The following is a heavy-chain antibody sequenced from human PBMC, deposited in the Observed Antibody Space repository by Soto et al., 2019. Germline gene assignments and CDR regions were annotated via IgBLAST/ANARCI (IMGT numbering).Heavy chain of an antibody. J-gene: IGHJ4*02. CDR2: IDYSGAT. CDR1: GGSISSSVYY. D-gene: IGHD6-6*01. CDR3: ARRTGSSTYYFDY. Sequence: QLQLQESGPGLVKPSETLSLTCTVSGGSISSSVYYWGWIRQPPGRGLEWIGIIDYSGATYYNPSLKSRLTLSVDTSKNHFSLNLNSLTAAATAVYYCARRTGSSTYYFDYWGQGTLVTVSS. V-gene: IGHV4-39*02.